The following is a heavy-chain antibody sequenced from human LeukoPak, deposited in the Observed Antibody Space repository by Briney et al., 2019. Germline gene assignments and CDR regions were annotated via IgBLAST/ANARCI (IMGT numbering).Heavy chain of an antibody. J-gene: IGHJ4*02. CDR2: ISDSGGST. D-gene: IGHD3-22*01. CDR3: AKRGVVIRVILVGFHKEAYYFDS. Sequence: GGSQRLSCAVSGITLSNYGMSWVRQAPGKGLEWVAGISDSGGSTNYADSVKGRFTISRDNPKNTLYLQMNSLRAEDTAVYFCAKRGVVIRVILVGFHKEAYYFDSWGQGALVTVSS. V-gene: IGHV3-23*01. CDR1: GITLSNYG.